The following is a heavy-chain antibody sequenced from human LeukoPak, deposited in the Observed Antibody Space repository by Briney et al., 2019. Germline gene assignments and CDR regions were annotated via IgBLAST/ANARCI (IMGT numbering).Heavy chain of an antibody. CDR1: GFTFSSYA. Sequence: GGSLRLSCAASGFTFSSYAMTWVRQAPGKGLEWVSGISGSGDTTYYADSVKGRFTISRDKSKNTLYLQVNSLRAEGTAVYYCAKENRERDFDYWGQGTLVTVSS. CDR3: AKENRERDFDY. D-gene: IGHD5-24*01. CDR2: ISGSGDTT. J-gene: IGHJ4*02. V-gene: IGHV3-23*01.